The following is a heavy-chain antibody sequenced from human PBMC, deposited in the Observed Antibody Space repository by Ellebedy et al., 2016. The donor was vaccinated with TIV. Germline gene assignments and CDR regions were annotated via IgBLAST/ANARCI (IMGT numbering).Heavy chain of an antibody. D-gene: IGHD2-21*02. Sequence: GESLKISCAASGSTFSKYGMHWIRQAPGKGLVWLSRINGDGGFTSHADFVKGRFTISRDNAKNTLYLQMNSLKAEDTAMYYCSTLSDTGYWGHGTLVTVSS. CDR3: STLSDTGY. V-gene: IGHV3-74*01. CDR1: GSTFSKYG. CDR2: INGDGGFT. J-gene: IGHJ4*01.